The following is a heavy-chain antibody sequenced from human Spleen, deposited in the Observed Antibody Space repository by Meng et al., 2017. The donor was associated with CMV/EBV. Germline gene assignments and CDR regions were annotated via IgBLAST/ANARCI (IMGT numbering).Heavy chain of an antibody. J-gene: IGHJ4*02. D-gene: IGHD1-1*01. Sequence: SQTLSLTCGVYGTSFSAYHWSWIRQPPGKGLEWIGEIHPSGDTSYTPSLKGRVTISVDTSENQFSLTLTSVTAADTAVYYCAVQTGAASPIDFWGQGTLVTVSS. V-gene: IGHV4-34*01. CDR2: IHPSGDT. CDR1: GTSFSAYH. CDR3: AVQTGAASPIDF.